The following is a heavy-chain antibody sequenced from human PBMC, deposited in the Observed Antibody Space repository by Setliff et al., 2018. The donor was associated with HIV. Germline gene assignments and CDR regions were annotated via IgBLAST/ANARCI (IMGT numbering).Heavy chain of an antibody. Sequence: PGESLRLSCAASGFTFSSYWMSWVRQAPGKGLEWVANIKQDGSEKYYVDSVKGRFTISRDNAKNSLYLQMNSLRAEDTAVYYCARVYDCSGYSLSIPGYWGQGTLVTVS. D-gene: IGHD3-22*01. CDR3: ARVYDCSGYSLSIPGY. J-gene: IGHJ4*01. CDR2: IKQDGSEK. V-gene: IGHV3-7*01. CDR1: GFTFSSYW.